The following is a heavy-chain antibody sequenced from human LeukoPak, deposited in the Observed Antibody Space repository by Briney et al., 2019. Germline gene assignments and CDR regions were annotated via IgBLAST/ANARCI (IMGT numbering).Heavy chain of an antibody. CDR2: ISSSSSYI. J-gene: IGHJ4*02. D-gene: IGHD6-19*01. Sequence: GGSLRLSCAASGFTFSSYSMNWVRQAPGKGLEWVSSISSSSSYIYYADSVKGRFTISRDNAKNSLYLQMNSLRAEDTAVYYCARIGIAVACRGVDYWGQGTLVTVSS. CDR3: ARIGIAVACRGVDY. V-gene: IGHV3-21*01. CDR1: GFTFSSYS.